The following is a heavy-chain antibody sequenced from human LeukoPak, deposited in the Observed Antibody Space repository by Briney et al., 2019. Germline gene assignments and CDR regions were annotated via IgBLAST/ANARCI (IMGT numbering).Heavy chain of an antibody. CDR2: IYYSGST. Sequence: SETLSLTCTVSGGSISSYYWSWIRQPPGKGLEWIGYIYYSGSTNYNPSLKSRVTISVDTSKNQFSLKLSSVTAADTAVYYCAREPYYYGSGSPYGMDVWGQGTTVTVSS. CDR3: AREPYYYGSGSPYGMDV. D-gene: IGHD3-10*01. CDR1: GGSISSYY. V-gene: IGHV4-59*01. J-gene: IGHJ6*02.